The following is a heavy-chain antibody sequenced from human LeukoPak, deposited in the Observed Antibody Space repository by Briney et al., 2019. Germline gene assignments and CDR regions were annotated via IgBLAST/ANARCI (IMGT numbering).Heavy chain of an antibody. CDR1: GFTFNTFG. D-gene: IGHD1-26*01. Sequence: ASVTVSCKASGFTFNTFGVSWVRQAPGHGLEWMGWAGPYNGNTKYAQKLQGRITMSTDTSTNTAFMELNSLTSDDTGVYFCARMWANYYYGMDVWGQGTTVTVSS. V-gene: IGHV1-18*01. J-gene: IGHJ6*02. CDR2: AGPYNGNT. CDR3: ARMWANYYYGMDV.